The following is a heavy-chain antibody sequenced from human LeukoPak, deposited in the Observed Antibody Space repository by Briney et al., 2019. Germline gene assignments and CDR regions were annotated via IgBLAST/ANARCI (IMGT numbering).Heavy chain of an antibody. CDR2: IKQDGSEK. CDR3: ARSGPSSYDFWSGYSGYYYYYGMDV. D-gene: IGHD3-3*01. V-gene: IGHV3-7*03. CDR1: GFTFSSYW. Sequence: GGSLRLSCAASGFTFSSYWMSWVRQAPGKGLEWVANIKQDGSEKYYVDSVKGRFTISRDNAKNSLYLQMNSLRAEDTAVYYCARSGPSSYDFWSGYSGYYYYYGMDVWGQGTTVTVSS. J-gene: IGHJ6*02.